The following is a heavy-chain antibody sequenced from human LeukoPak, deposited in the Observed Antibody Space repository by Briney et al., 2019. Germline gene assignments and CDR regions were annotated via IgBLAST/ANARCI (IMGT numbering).Heavy chain of an antibody. Sequence: GGSLRLSCSASGFTFSSYPMHWVRQAPGKGLEYVSAISSNGGSTYYADSVKSRFTISRDNSKNTLYLQMSSLRDEDTAMYYCVTRDSGYYYGFWGQGTLVTVSS. V-gene: IGHV3-64D*06. J-gene: IGHJ4*02. CDR3: VTRDSGYYYGF. CDR1: GFTFSSYP. CDR2: ISSNGGST. D-gene: IGHD3-22*01.